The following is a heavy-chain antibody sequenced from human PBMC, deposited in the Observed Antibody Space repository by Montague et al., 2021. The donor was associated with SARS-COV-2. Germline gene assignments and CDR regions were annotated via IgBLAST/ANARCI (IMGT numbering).Heavy chain of an antibody. Sequence: SETLSLTCADHGGSFGDNIWTWIRQPPGKRLEWIGEIYPGGSTQYNPSLRSRVTMSRDTPERQFSLKLNSVTAADAAIYYCARGTYAAPLAFWGQGALVIVSS. CDR3: ARGTYAAPLAF. J-gene: IGHJ4*02. CDR1: GGSFGDNI. D-gene: IGHD6-6*01. V-gene: IGHV4-34*01. CDR2: IYPGGST.